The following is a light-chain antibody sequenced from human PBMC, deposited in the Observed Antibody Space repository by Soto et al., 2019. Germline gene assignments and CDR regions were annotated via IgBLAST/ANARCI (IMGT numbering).Light chain of an antibody. CDR1: QSVSSN. CDR2: GAS. CDR3: QQWVT. V-gene: IGKV3-15*01. Sequence: EIVMTQSPATLSVSPGERATLSCRASQSVSSNLAWYQQKPGQAPRLLIYGASTRATGIPARFSGSGSGTEFTLTISSLQSEDFAVYYCQQWVTFGHGTKVDIK. J-gene: IGKJ3*01.